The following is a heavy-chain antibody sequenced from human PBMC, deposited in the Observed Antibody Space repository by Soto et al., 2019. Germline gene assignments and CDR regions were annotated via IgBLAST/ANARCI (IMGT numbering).Heavy chain of an antibody. CDR2: VYATGTT. Sequence: PSEPLSLTCNVSGGSISKFYWALIRKTAGNGLEWMGRVYATGTTDYNPSLRSRVAMSVDISKKTFSLRLRSVTGADSGVYYCVRDGSKSLRDWFDPWGQGILVTVSS. V-gene: IGHV4-4*07. CDR3: VRDGSKSLRDWFDP. J-gene: IGHJ5*02. CDR1: GGSISKFY.